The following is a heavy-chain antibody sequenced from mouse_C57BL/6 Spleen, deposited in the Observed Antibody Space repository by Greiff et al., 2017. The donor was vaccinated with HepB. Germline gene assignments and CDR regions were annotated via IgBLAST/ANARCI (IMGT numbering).Heavy chain of an antibody. CDR1: GYAFSSSW. Sequence: QVQLQQSGPELVKPGASVRISCKASGYAFSSSWMNWVKQRPGKGLEWIGRIYPGDGDTNYNGKFKGKATLTADKSSSTAYMQLSSLTSEDSAVYFCARGDSSGYHPDYWGQGTTLTVSS. V-gene: IGHV1-82*01. D-gene: IGHD3-2*02. CDR3: ARGDSSGYHPDY. CDR2: IYPGDGDT. J-gene: IGHJ2*01.